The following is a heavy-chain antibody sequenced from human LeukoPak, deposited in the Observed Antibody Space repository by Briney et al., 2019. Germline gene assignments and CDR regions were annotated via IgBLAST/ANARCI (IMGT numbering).Heavy chain of an antibody. D-gene: IGHD5-18*01. CDR3: ARAPQLWSPRGFDY. CDR1: GGSISNYY. J-gene: IGHJ4*02. CDR2: IYHSGST. V-gene: IGHV4-59*12. Sequence: PSETLSLTCTVSGGSISNYYWSWIRQPPGKGLEWIGEIYHSGSTNYNPSLKSRVTISVDKSKNQFSLKLSSVTAADTAVYYCARAPQLWSPRGFDYWGQGTLVTVSS.